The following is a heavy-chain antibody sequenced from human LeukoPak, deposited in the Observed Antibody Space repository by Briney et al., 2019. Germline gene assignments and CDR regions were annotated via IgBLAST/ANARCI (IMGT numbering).Heavy chain of an antibody. CDR3: ARENDMATISWFDP. Sequence: GGSLRLSCAASGYTFSSYWMHWVRQAPGKGLVWVSRINTDGSSTSYADSVKGRFTISRDNAKNTLYLQMNSLRAEDTAVYYCARENDMATISWFDPWGQGTLVTVSS. V-gene: IGHV3-74*01. CDR2: INTDGSST. D-gene: IGHD5-24*01. CDR1: GYTFSSYW. J-gene: IGHJ5*02.